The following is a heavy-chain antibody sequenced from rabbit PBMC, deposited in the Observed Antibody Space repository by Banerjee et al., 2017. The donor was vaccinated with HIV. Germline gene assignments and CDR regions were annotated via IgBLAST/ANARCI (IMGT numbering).Heavy chain of an antibody. CDR1: GFDFSSYG. CDR3: ARDLAGVIGWNFSL. Sequence: QEQLVESGGGLVQPGGSLKLSCKASGFDFSSYGVSWVRQAPGKGLEWIGYITYGGSAYYASWVKGRFTISRDNAQNTVSLQLNSLTAADTATYFCARDLAGVIGWNFSLWGQGTLVTVS. V-gene: IGHV1S47*01. CDR2: ITYGGSA. J-gene: IGHJ4*01. D-gene: IGHD4-1*01.